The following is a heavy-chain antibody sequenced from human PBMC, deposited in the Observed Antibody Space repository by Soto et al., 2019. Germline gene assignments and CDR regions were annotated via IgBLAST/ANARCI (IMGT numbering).Heavy chain of an antibody. V-gene: IGHV3-30*03. CDR2: ISYDGSNK. J-gene: IGHJ1*01. Sequence: GGSLRLSCAASGFTFSSYGMHWVRQAPGKGLEWVAVISYDGSNKYYADSVKGRFTISRDNSKNTLFLEMDSLSVEDTAVYYCAREDESSGRAGTFQHWGQGTLVTVSS. CDR1: GFTFSSYG. D-gene: IGHD3-22*01. CDR3: AREDESSGRAGTFQH.